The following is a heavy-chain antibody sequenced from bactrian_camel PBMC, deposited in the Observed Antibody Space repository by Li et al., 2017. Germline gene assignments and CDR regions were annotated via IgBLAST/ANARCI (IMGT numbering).Heavy chain of an antibody. V-gene: IGHV3S40*01. D-gene: IGHD3*01. CDR2: IATGSGNT. CDR1: GSIYDTMY. Sequence: VQLVESGGGSVQHGGPLRLTCASSGSIYDTMYMGWFRQAPGKEREGVARIATGSGNTYYADSVKGRFTISQDNAKNTVYLQMNSQKPEDTAMYYCAALCRGQWDSPDCTYWGQGTQVTVS. J-gene: IGHJ4*01. CDR3: AALCRGQWDSPDCTY.